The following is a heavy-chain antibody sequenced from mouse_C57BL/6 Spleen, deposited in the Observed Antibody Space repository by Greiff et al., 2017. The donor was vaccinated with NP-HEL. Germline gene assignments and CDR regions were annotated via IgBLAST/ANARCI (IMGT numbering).Heavy chain of an antibody. D-gene: IGHD3-2*02. J-gene: IGHJ3*01. CDR2: IHPNSGST. CDR3: AREQLRLRSLAY. V-gene: IGHV1-64*01. CDR1: GYTFTSYW. Sequence: VQLQQPGAELVKPGASVKLSCKASGYTFTSYWMHWVKQRPGQGLEWIGMIHPNSGSTNYNEKFKSKATLTVDKSSSTAYMQLSSLTSEDSAVYYCAREQLRLRSLAYWGQGTLVTVSA.